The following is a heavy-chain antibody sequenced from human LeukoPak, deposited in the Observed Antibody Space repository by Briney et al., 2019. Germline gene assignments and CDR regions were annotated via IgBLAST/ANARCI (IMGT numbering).Heavy chain of an antibody. Sequence: SETLSLTCTVSGGSISSYYWNWIRQPPGKGLEWIGTIYHSGTTFYNPSLQSRVTVSLDTSKNQFSLKLSSVTAADTAVYYCAREVRSAWASFDPWGQGTLVTVSS. CDR1: GGSISSYY. D-gene: IGHD1-26*01. CDR2: IYHSGTT. J-gene: IGHJ5*02. V-gene: IGHV4-59*04. CDR3: AREVRSAWASFDP.